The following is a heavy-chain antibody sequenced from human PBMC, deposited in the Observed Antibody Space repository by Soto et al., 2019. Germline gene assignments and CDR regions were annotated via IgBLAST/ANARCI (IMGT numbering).Heavy chain of an antibody. D-gene: IGHD3-22*01. CDR2: INHSGST. CDR3: ARGRYYYDSRGYYEC. J-gene: IGHJ4*02. CDR1: GGSFSGYY. V-gene: IGHV4-34*01. Sequence: QVQLQQWGAGLLKPSETLSLTCAVYGGSFSGYYWSWIRQPPGKGLEWIGEINHSGSTNYNPSLKGRVPISVDPSKNRSSLKLGSVTAAATAVYYCARGRYYYDSRGYYECWGQGPLVTVSS.